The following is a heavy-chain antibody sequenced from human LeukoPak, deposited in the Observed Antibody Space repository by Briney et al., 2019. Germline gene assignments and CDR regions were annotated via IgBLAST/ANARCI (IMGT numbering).Heavy chain of an antibody. V-gene: IGHV1-8*01. CDR3: ARDLPSNWNYMNYYYYMDV. J-gene: IGHJ6*03. CDR2: MNPNSGNT. CDR1: GYTFTSYD. D-gene: IGHD1-7*01. Sequence: ASVKVSCKASGYTFTSYDINWVRQATGQGLEWMGWMNPNSGNTGYAQKFQGRVTMTRNTSISTAYMELSSLRSEDTAVYYCARDLPSNWNYMNYYYYMDVWGKGTTVTVSS.